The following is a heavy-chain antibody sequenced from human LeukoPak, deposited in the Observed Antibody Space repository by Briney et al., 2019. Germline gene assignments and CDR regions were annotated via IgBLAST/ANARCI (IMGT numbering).Heavy chain of an antibody. Sequence: PGGSLRLSCAASGFIFSTYAFHRVRQAPGKGLEWVALISYDGTKTDYAESVKGRFTISRDDSKSTVYLQINSLRSADAAVYYCVRPSQVAYDSSGYLDYWGQGALVTVSS. CDR2: ISYDGTKT. D-gene: IGHD3-22*01. CDR1: GFIFSTYA. J-gene: IGHJ4*02. V-gene: IGHV3-30*04. CDR3: VRPSQVAYDSSGYLDY.